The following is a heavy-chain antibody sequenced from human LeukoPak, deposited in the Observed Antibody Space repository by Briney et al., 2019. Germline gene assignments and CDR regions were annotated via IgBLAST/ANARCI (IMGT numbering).Heavy chain of an antibody. J-gene: IGHJ4*02. D-gene: IGHD6-13*01. CDR3: ARVKGGIAAAGNYFDY. CDR2: VSYDGGSK. V-gene: IGHV3-30-3*01. CDR1: GFAFSSYA. Sequence: PGRSLRLSCAASGFAFSSYAMHWVRQGPGKGLEWVALVSYDGGSKYYADSVKGRITISRDNSKNTLLLQMNSLRTEDTAVYYCARVKGGIAAAGNYFDYWGQGTLVTVSS.